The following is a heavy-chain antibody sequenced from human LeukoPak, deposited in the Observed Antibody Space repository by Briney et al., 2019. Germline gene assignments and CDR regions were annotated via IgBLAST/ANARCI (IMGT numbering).Heavy chain of an antibody. CDR2: ISWNSGSI. J-gene: IGHJ4*02. CDR3: AKGGIAVAGLIDY. D-gene: IGHD6-19*01. V-gene: IGHV3-9*01. CDR1: GFTFDDYA. Sequence: GGSLRLSCAASGFTFDDYAMHWVRQAPGKGLEWVSGISWNSGSIGYADSVKGRFTISRDNAKNSLYLQMNSLRAEDTALYYCAKGGIAVAGLIDYWGQGTLVTVSS.